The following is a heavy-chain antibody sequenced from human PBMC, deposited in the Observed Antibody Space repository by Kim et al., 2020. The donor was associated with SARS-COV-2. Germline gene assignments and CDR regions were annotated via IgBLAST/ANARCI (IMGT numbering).Heavy chain of an antibody. V-gene: IGHV1-3*01. CDR3: AREYSRAPRYITRGDYFGMDV. CDR2: INAGNGNT. CDR1: GYTFTSYA. D-gene: IGHD1-20*01. Sequence: ASVKVSCKASGYTFTSYAMHWVRQAPGQRLEWMGWINAGNGNTKYSQKFQGRVTITRDTSASTAYMELSSLRSEDTAVYYCAREYSRAPRYITRGDYFGMDVWGQGTTVTVSS. J-gene: IGHJ6*02.